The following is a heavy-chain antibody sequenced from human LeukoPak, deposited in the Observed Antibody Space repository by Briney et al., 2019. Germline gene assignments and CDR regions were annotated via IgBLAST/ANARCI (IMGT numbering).Heavy chain of an antibody. CDR2: IWNDGSNK. Sequence: GRSLRLSCAASGFTFSVYGMHWVRQAPGKGLEWVAVIWNDGSNKYYADSVKGRFTISGDNSKNTLYLQMNSLRAEDTAVYYCARDRGYTQDYWGQGTLVTVSS. CDR3: ARDRGYTQDY. D-gene: IGHD5-12*01. V-gene: IGHV3-33*01. CDR1: GFTFSVYG. J-gene: IGHJ4*02.